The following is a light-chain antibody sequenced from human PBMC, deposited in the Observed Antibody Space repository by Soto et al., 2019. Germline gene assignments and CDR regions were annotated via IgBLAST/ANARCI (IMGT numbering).Light chain of an antibody. CDR3: QQSYSTPQT. V-gene: IGKV1-39*01. CDR1: QSISSY. Sequence: DIQMTQSPSSLSASVGDRVTITCRASQSISSYLNWYQQKPGKAPKLLIYAASSLQSGVPSRFSGSGSGTDFTLTISSPQPEDFATYYCQQSYSTPQTFGQGTKLEIK. CDR2: AAS. J-gene: IGKJ2*01.